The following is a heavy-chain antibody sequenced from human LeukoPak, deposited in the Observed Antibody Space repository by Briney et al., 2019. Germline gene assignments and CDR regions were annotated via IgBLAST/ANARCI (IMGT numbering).Heavy chain of an antibody. Sequence: GGSLRLSCAASGFTFSSYDKHWVRQAAGKGLEWVSAIATAGDTYYPASVRGRFTISRENAKSYLYLQMSSLRAGDTGVYYCARGTVTTGQFDYWGQGTLVTASS. J-gene: IGHJ4*02. D-gene: IGHD4-17*01. V-gene: IGHV3-13*01. CDR2: IATAGDT. CDR3: ARGTVTTGQFDY. CDR1: GFTFSSYD.